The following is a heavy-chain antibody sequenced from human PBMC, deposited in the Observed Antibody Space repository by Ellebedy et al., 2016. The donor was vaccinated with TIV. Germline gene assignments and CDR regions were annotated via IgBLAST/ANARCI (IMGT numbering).Heavy chain of an antibody. Sequence: GESLKISCAASGFTVSFNYMSWVRQAPGKGLEWVSGLYNDDRIYYADSVKGRFTISGDTSRKTLYLHMNNLRVEGTAVYYCATTQRGYSYGEFKNWGQGTLVTVSS. CDR2: LYNDDRI. J-gene: IGHJ4*02. CDR3: ATTQRGYSYGEFKN. CDR1: GFTVSFNY. D-gene: IGHD5-18*01. V-gene: IGHV3-66*01.